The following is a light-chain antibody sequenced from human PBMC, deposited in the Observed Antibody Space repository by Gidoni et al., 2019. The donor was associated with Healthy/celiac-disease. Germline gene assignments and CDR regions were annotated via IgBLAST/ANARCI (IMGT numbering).Light chain of an antibody. V-gene: IGKV1-39*01. J-gene: IGKJ5*01. CDR2: AAS. CDR1: QSISSF. CDR3: QRSYRNPT. Sequence: DIQMTQSPSSLSASVGDRVTITCRASQSISSFLNWYQQKPGRAPKLLIYAASSLQSGVPSRFSGSGSGTDFTLTISSLQPEDYGTYYCQRSYRNPTFGQGTRLEI.